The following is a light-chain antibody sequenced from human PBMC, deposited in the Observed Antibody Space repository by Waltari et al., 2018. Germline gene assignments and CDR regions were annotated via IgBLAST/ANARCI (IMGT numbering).Light chain of an antibody. CDR3: QQYGRSWST. Sequence: EIVLTQSPGTLSLSPGERATFSCRASQSVSSSSLAWNQQKPGQAPRLLIHDASSRATGIPDRFSGGGSGTDFTLTISRLEPEDSAVYYCQQYGRSWSTFGQGTKLEI. V-gene: IGKV3-20*01. CDR2: DAS. CDR1: QSVSSSS. J-gene: IGKJ2*02.